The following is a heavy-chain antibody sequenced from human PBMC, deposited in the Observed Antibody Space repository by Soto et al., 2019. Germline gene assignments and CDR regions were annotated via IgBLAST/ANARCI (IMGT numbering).Heavy chain of an antibody. Sequence: QVQLVKSGAAVKKPESSVKVSCKASGGTFSSYAISWVRQAPGQGLEWMGGIIPIFGTANYAQKFQGRVTITADESTSTSDMELSSLRSEHTAVYYCARVGRIVPFMDVWGQGTTVTVSS. CDR1: GGTFSSYA. D-gene: IGHD2-8*01. V-gene: IGHV1-69*01. CDR3: ARVGRIVPFMDV. CDR2: IIPIFGTA. J-gene: IGHJ6*02.